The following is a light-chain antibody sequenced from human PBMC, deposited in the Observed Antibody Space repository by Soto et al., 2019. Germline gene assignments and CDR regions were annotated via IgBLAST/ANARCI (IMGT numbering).Light chain of an antibody. V-gene: IGLV1-51*02. CDR1: SSNIGNNY. Sequence: QSVLTQPPSVSAAPGQTVTISCSGSSSNIGNNYVSWYQQLPGTAPQLPIYENNKRPSGIPDRFSGSKSGTSATRGITGLQTGDEADYYCGTWDSSLSAYVFGTGTMLTVL. CDR2: ENN. CDR3: GTWDSSLSAYV. J-gene: IGLJ1*01.